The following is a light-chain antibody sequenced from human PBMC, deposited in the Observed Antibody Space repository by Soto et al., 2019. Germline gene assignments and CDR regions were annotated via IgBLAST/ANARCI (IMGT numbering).Light chain of an antibody. CDR2: AAS. CDR1: QGISNY. V-gene: IGKV1-27*01. J-gene: IGKJ3*01. CDR3: QKYDSVPFT. Sequence: DIQMTQSPSSLSASVGDRVTITCRASQGISNYLAWYQQKPGKVPSLLIYAASTLQSGVPSRFSGSGSGTDFTLTISSLQPEDVETYYCQKYDSVPFTLGPGTKVDIK.